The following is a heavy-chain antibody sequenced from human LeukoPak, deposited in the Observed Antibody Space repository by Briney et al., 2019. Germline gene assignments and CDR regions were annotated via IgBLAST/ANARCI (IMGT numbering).Heavy chain of an antibody. D-gene: IGHD6-19*01. CDR2: ISRSSSYI. CDR3: ARTLSGYSSSGYYYYMDV. V-gene: IGHV3-21*01. Sequence: PGGSLRLSCAASGFTFSSYSMNWVRQAPGKGLEWVSSISRSSSYIYYADSVKGRFTISRDNAKNSLYLQMNSLRAEDTAVYYCARTLSGYSSSGYYYYMDVWGKGTTVTISS. J-gene: IGHJ6*03. CDR1: GFTFSSYS.